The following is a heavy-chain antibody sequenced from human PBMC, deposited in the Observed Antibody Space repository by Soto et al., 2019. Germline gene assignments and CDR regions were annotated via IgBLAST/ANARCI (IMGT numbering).Heavy chain of an antibody. D-gene: IGHD1-26*01. CDR2: IHYGGGT. CDR3: VGARSGGVGATYSES. Sequence: SETLSLTCTVSGGSMSSYYWTWIRQPPGKGLEWIGFIHYGGGTVYNPALRSRVTVTVETSKKQFSLNLSSVTAADTAVYYCVGARSGGVGATYSESWGQGALVPVS. CDR1: GGSMSSYY. J-gene: IGHJ4*02. V-gene: IGHV4-59*01.